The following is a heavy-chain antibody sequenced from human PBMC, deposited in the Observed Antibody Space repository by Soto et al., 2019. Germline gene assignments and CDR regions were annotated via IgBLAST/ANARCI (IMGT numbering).Heavy chain of an antibody. CDR2: INAGNGNT. J-gene: IGHJ3*02. CDR3: ARASGLNDFWSGYNPPGAFDI. D-gene: IGHD3-3*01. CDR1: GYTFTSYA. V-gene: IGHV1-3*01. Sequence: ASVKVSCKASGYTFTSYAMHWVRQAPGQRLEWMGWINAGNGNTKYSQKFQGRVTITRDTSASTAYMELSSLRSEDTAVYYCARASGLNDFWSGYNPPGAFDIWGQGTMVTVSS.